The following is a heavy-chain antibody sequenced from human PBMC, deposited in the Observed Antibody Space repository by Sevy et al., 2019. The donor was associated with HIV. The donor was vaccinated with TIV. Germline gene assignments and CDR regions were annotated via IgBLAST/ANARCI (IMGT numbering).Heavy chain of an antibody. V-gene: IGHV1-46*01. J-gene: IGHJ1*01. CDR1: GYTFTSYY. CDR2: INPSGGST. D-gene: IGHD3-10*01. CDR3: AREEEEMAPPAYPLEPGSKYFQH. Sequence: ASVKVSCKASGYTFTSYYMHWVRQAPGQGLEWMGIINPSGGSTSYAQKFQGRVTMTRDTSTSTVYMELSSLRSEDTAVYYCAREEEEMAPPAYPLEPGSKYFQHWGQGTLVTVSS.